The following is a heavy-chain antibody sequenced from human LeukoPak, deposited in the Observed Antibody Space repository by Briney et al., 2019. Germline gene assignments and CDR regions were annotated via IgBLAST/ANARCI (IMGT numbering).Heavy chain of an antibody. Sequence: PGGSLKLSCAASGFTFSGSAMHWVRQASGKGLDWVGRIRSKANSYATAYAASVKGRFTISRDDSTNTAYLQMNSLKTEDTAVYYCTRGYQLPGFDYWGQGTLVTVSS. J-gene: IGHJ4*02. D-gene: IGHD2-2*01. V-gene: IGHV3-73*01. CDR3: TRGYQLPGFDY. CDR1: GFTFSGSA. CDR2: IRSKANSYAT.